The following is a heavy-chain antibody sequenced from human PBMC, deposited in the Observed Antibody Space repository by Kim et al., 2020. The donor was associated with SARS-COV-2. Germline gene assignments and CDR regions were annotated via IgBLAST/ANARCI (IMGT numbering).Heavy chain of an antibody. CDR1: GGSVSSGSHY. D-gene: IGHD1-20*01. V-gene: IGHV4-61*01. J-gene: IGHJ6*02. CDR2: ILYSGTT. Sequence: SETLSLTCTVSGGSVSSGSHYWAWIRQATGKGLEWIGYILYSGTTRYSPSLKSRVTMSIDTSKNQFSLKLSSVAAADTAVYYCARITFEDYYGMDVWGQGTAVTVSS. CDR3: ARITFEDYYGMDV.